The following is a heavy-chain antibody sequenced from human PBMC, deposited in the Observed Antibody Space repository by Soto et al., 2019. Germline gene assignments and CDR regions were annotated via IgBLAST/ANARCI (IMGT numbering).Heavy chain of an antibody. CDR2: ISYDGSNK. J-gene: IGHJ4*02. CDR3: ARDPAYYYDSSGYSVPFGY. CDR1: GFTFSSYA. V-gene: IGHV3-30-3*01. Sequence: QVQLVETGGGLVQPGRSLRLSCAASGFTFSSYAMHWVRQAPGKGLEWVAVISYDGSNKYYADSVKGRFRISRDNFKNTLYLQMNSLRAEDTGVYNCARDPAYYYDSSGYSVPFGYWGQGTLVTVSS. D-gene: IGHD3-22*01.